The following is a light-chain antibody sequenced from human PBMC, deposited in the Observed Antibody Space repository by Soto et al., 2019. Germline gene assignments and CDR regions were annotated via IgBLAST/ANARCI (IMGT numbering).Light chain of an antibody. V-gene: IGKV3-20*01. CDR1: QSVSSN. Sequence: EIVMTQSPATLSVSPGERATLSCRASQSVSSNLAWYQQKPGQAPRLLIYGASSRATGIPDRFSGSGSGTDFTLTISRLEPEDFAVYYCHHYGNSPQTFGQGTKVEIK. CDR3: HHYGNSPQT. J-gene: IGKJ1*01. CDR2: GAS.